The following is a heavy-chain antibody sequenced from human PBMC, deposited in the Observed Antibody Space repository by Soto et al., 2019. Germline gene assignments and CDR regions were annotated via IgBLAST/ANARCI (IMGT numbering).Heavy chain of an antibody. V-gene: IGHV3-73*01. Sequence: SGGSLRLSCAASGFTFSGSAMHWVRQASGKGLEWVGRIRSKANSYATAYAASVKGRFTISRDDSKNTAYLQMNSLKTEDTAVYYCTRHRLVDTAMADDAFDIWGQGTMVTVSS. CDR3: TRHRLVDTAMADDAFDI. J-gene: IGHJ3*02. D-gene: IGHD5-18*01. CDR2: IRSKANSYAT. CDR1: GFTFSGSA.